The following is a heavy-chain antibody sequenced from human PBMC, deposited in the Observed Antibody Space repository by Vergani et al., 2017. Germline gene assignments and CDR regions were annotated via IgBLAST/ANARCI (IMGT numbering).Heavy chain of an antibody. Sequence: EVQLVESGGGLVQPGGSLRLSCAASGFTFSSYSMNWVRQAPGKGLEWVSYISSSSSTIYYADSVKGRFTMSRDNAKNSLYLQMNSLRAEDTAVYYCARDGRRYFDWSHVWGQGTLVTVSS. CDR2: ISSSSSTI. V-gene: IGHV3-48*04. CDR1: GFTFSSYS. D-gene: IGHD3-9*01. CDR3: ARDGRRYFDWSHV. J-gene: IGHJ5*02.